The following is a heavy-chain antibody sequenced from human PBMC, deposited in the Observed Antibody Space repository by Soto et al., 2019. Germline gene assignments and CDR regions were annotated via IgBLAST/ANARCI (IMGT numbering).Heavy chain of an antibody. CDR1: GLTFSDYG. J-gene: IGHJ6*02. D-gene: IGHD1-1*01. CDR3: AKERGRNRNFAMDV. Sequence: GGSLRLSCVVSGLTFSDYGFHWVRQAPGKGLDWVAAISYDGSFVYYADSVRGRFTISRDNSRNTLDLQMNTLRHEDTAVYYCAKERGRNRNFAMDVWGQGTSVTVSS. CDR2: ISYDGSFV. V-gene: IGHV3-30*18.